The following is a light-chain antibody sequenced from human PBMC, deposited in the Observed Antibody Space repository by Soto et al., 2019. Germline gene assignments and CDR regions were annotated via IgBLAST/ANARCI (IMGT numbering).Light chain of an antibody. J-gene: IGLJ3*02. V-gene: IGLV1-47*02. CDR1: NPNIGSNF. CDR3: ATWDDSLSGWV. Sequence: QSVLTQPPSASGTPGQRVTISCSGSNPNIGSNFVYWYQHLPGTTPKLLIFSYNQRPSGVPDRFSGSKSGTSASLAISGLRSEDEADYYCATWDDSLSGWVFGGGTQLTVL. CDR2: SYN.